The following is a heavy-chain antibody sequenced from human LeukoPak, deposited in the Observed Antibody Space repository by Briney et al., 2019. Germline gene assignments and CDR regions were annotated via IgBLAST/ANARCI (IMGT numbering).Heavy chain of an antibody. CDR1: GFTFSNYA. J-gene: IGHJ3*02. CDR2: ISYDGANK. CDR3: ARAQMSYDSSGFGGAFDI. D-gene: IGHD3-22*01. V-gene: IGHV3-30-3*01. Sequence: GGSLRLSCAASGFTFSNYAMHWVRQAPGKGLEWVAVISYDGANKYYADSVTGRFTISRDNSKNTMYLQMNSLRAEDTAMYCCARAQMSYDSSGFGGAFDIWGQGTMVTVSS.